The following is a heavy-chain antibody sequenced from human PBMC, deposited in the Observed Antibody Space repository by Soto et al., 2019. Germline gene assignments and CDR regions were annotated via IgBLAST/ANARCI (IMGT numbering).Heavy chain of an antibody. J-gene: IGHJ4*02. D-gene: IGHD2-21*01. CDR1: GGSITSYY. V-gene: IGHV4-4*07. CDR2: IFTSGNT. CDR3: ARAGHGVIGHFDY. Sequence: SETLSLTCTVSGGSITSYYWNWIRQPAGKGLEWIGRIFTSGNTNYNPSLESRVTMSIDKFTNQFSLKLNSVTAADTAVFYCARAGHGVIGHFDYWGQGALVTVSS.